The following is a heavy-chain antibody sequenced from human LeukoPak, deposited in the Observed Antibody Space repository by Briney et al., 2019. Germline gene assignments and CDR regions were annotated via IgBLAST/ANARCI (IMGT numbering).Heavy chain of an antibody. V-gene: IGHV3-21*01. CDR1: GFTFSIYS. Sequence: PGGSLRLSCAASGFTFSIYSMNWVRQAPGKGLEWVSSISRSSSYIYYADSVKGRFTISRDNAKNSLYLQMNSLRAEDTAVYYCARFCPEYCSSTSCSTFDYWGQGTLVTVSS. CDR2: ISRSSSYI. D-gene: IGHD2-2*02. CDR3: ARFCPEYCSSTSCSTFDY. J-gene: IGHJ4*02.